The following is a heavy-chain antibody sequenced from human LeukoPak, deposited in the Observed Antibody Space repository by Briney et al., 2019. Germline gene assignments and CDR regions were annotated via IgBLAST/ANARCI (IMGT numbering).Heavy chain of an antibody. CDR2: ISGSGSTV. J-gene: IGHJ3*02. CDR3: ARDPYGGKHDAFDI. V-gene: IGHV3-48*03. Sequence: GGSLRLSCAASGFTSSSYEMNWVRQAPGKGLEWVSYISGSGSTVYYADSVKGRFTISRDNAKNSLYLQMNSLRAEDTAVYYCARDPYGGKHDAFDIWGQGTMVTVSS. D-gene: IGHD4/OR15-4a*01. CDR1: GFTSSSYE.